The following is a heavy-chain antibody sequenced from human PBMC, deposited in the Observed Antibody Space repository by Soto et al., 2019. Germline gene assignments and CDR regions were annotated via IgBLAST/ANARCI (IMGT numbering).Heavy chain of an antibody. CDR2: ISGSGGST. D-gene: IGHD6-19*01. Sequence: EVQLLESGVGLVQPGGSLRLSCAASGFTFSSYAMSWVRQAPGKGLEWVSAISGSGGSTYYADSGKGRFTISRDNSKNTLYVQMNRLRAEDTAVYYCAKELADSSGWITPGVGFDYWGQGTLVTVSS. CDR1: GFTFSSYA. J-gene: IGHJ4*02. CDR3: AKELADSSGWITPGVGFDY. V-gene: IGHV3-23*01.